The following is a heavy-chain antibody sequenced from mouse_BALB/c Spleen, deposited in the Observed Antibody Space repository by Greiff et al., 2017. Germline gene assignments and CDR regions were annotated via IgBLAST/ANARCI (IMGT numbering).Heavy chain of an antibody. Sequence: EVQLQQSGPELVKPGASVKIPCKASGYTFTDYNMDWVKQSHGKSLEWIGDINPNNGVTIYNQKFKGKATLTVDKSSSTAYMELRSLTSEDTAVYYCARDNWDWYYFDYWGQGTTLTVSS. CDR1: GYTFTDYN. CDR3: ARDNWDWYYFDY. V-gene: IGHV1-18*01. J-gene: IGHJ2*01. D-gene: IGHD4-1*01. CDR2: INPNNGVT.